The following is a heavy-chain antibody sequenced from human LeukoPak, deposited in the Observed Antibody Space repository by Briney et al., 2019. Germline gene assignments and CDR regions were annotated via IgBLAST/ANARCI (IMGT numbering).Heavy chain of an antibody. CDR2: IYYSGST. J-gene: IGHJ6*02. V-gene: IGHV4-59*01. CDR3: ARDSSPYDFWSGYLPYYYGMDV. D-gene: IGHD3-3*01. CDR1: GGSISSYY. Sequence: PSETLSLTCTVSGGSISSYYWSWIRQPPGKGLEWIGYIYYSGSTNYNPSLKSRVIISVVTSKNQFSLKLSSVTAADTAVYYCARDSSPYDFWSGYLPYYYGMDVWGQGTTVTVSS.